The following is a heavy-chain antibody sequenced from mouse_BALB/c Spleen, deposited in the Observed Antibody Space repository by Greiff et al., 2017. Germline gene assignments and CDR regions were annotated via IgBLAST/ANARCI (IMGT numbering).Heavy chain of an antibody. CDR1: GYTFTSYT. J-gene: IGHJ2*01. CDR2: INPSSGYT. D-gene: IGHD2-13*01. Sequence: VKLMESGAELARPGASVKMSCKASGYTFTSYTMHWVKQRPGQGLEWIGYINPSSGYTNYNQKFKDKATLTADKSSSTAYMQLSSLTSEDSAVYYCARRGDYVGYFDYWGQGTTLTVSS. CDR3: ARRGDYVGYFDY. V-gene: IGHV1-4*01.